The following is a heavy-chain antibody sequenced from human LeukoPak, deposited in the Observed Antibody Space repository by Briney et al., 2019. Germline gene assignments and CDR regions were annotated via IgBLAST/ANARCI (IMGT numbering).Heavy chain of an antibody. D-gene: IGHD3-16*02. V-gene: IGHV3-7*01. CDR1: GFTFSSYW. Sequence: PGGSLRLSCAASGFTFSSYWMSWVRQAPGKGLEWVANIKQGGSEKYYVDSVKGRFTISRDNAKNSLYVQMNSLRAEDTAVYYCARDDLLLSTLFLFWGQGTLVTVSS. CDR3: ARDDLLLSTLFLF. CDR2: IKQGGSEK. J-gene: IGHJ4*02.